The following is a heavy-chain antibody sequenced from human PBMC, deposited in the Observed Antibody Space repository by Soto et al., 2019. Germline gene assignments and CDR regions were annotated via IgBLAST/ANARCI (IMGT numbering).Heavy chain of an antibody. CDR3: LISVIGYCSGGSCHDAFDI. D-gene: IGHD2-15*01. J-gene: IGHJ3*02. CDR2: IYYSGST. CDR1: GGSISSGGYY. V-gene: IGHV4-31*03. Sequence: TLSLTCTVSGGSISSGGYYWSWIRQHPGKSLEWIGYIYYSGSTYYNPSLKSRVTISVDTSKNHFSLKLSSVTVADTAVYFCLISVIGYCSGGSCHDAFDIWGQGTMVTVSS.